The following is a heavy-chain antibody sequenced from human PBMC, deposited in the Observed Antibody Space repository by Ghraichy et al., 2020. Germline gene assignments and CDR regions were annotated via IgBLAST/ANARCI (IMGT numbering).Heavy chain of an antibody. CDR1: GGSFSGYY. CDR2: INHSGST. D-gene: IGHD6-13*01. Sequence: SETLSLTCAVYGGSFSGYYWSWIRQPPGKGLEWIGEINHSGSTNYNPSLKSRVTISVDTSKNQFSLKLSSVTAADTAVYYCARGFNTRSAAAGSGGDYWGQGTLVTVSS. J-gene: IGHJ4*02. CDR3: ARGFNTRSAAAGSGGDY. V-gene: IGHV4-34*01.